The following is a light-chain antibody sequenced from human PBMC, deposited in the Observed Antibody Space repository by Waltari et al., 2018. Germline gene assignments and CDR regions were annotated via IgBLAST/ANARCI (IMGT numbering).Light chain of an antibody. V-gene: IGKV3-20*01. J-gene: IGKJ4*01. CDR1: QTITGSW. CDR3: QQYDGSVGT. Sequence: EIVLTQSPGTLSVSPGERVTVSCRASQTITGSWLTWYHQKPGQAPRLLLYGASNRAPGIPDRFSGSGSGTDFTLTISRLEPEDSAVYYGQQYDGSVGTFGGGTKVEIK. CDR2: GAS.